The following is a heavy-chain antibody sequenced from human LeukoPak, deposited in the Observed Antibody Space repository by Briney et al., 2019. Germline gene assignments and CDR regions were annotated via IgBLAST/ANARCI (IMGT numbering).Heavy chain of an antibody. V-gene: IGHV4-39*01. CDR2: IYYSGST. D-gene: IGHD3-3*01. CDR1: GGSISSSSYY. J-gene: IGHJ4*02. CDR3: ARQTYYDFWSGYYDY. Sequence: SETLSLTCTVSGGSISSSSYYWGWIRQPPGKGLEWIGSIYYSGSTYYNPSLKSRVTISVDTSKNQFSPKLSSVTAADTAVYYCARQTYYDFWSGYYDYWGQGTLVTVSS.